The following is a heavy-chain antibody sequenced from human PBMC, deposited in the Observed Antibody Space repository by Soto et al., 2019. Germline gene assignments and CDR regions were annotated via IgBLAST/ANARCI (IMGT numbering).Heavy chain of an antibody. CDR3: ARGEAPHLYYFDY. Sequence: GGSLRLSCAASGFTFSSYAMHWVRQAPGKGLEWVAVISYDGSNKYYADSVKGRFTISRDNSKNTLYLQMNSLRAEDTAVYYCARGEAPHLYYFDYWGQGTLVTVSS. J-gene: IGHJ4*02. V-gene: IGHV3-30-3*01. CDR1: GFTFSSYA. CDR2: ISYDGSNK.